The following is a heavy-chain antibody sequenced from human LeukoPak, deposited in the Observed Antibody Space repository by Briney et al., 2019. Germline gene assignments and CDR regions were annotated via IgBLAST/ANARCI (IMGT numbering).Heavy chain of an antibody. V-gene: IGHV3-23*01. CDR2: ISGSAHKI. CDR1: GITFSNYA. Sequence: GGSLRPSCVASGITFSNYAVSWVRQAPEKGLDWVSVISGSAHKIRYADSVKGRFTISRDNSENIVYLQMNNLRVEDTAVYYCAGRPTGYSSGYIHWGQGTLVTVSS. J-gene: IGHJ4*02. D-gene: IGHD5-18*01. CDR3: AGRPTGYSSGYIH.